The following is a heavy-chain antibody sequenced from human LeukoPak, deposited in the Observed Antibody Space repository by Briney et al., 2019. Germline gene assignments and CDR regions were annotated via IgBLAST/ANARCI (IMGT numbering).Heavy chain of an antibody. CDR3: ARLLGYCSGGSCYPPS. CDR2: IYYGGST. V-gene: IGHV4-39*01. CDR1: GGSFSSTSYY. D-gene: IGHD2-15*01. Sequence: PSETLSLTCTVSGGSFSSTSYYWGWTRQPPGRGLEWIGTIYYGGSTYYNPSLKTRVTISADAPKNQFSLRLSSVTAADTAVYYCARLLGYCSGGSCYPPSWGQGTLVTVSS. J-gene: IGHJ5*02.